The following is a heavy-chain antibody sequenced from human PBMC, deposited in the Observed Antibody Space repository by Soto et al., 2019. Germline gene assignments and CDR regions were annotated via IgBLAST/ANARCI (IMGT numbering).Heavy chain of an antibody. D-gene: IGHD6-19*01. J-gene: IGHJ3*02. Sequence: GXSVKVSCAASGFTFSSYAMSWVRQAPGKGLEWVSAFTGGGGRTYYADSVKGRFTISRDNSKNTLYLQINSLRAGDTAVYYCAKETRSSGPGAFDIWGQGTMVTVSS. CDR2: FTGGGGRT. CDR3: AKETRSSGPGAFDI. V-gene: IGHV3-23*01. CDR1: GFTFSSYA.